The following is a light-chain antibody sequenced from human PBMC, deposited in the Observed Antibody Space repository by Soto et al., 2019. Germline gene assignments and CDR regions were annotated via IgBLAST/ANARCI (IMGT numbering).Light chain of an antibody. Sequence: IQLTQSPSSLSASLGDRVTITCRASQTISSWLAWYQQKPGKAPKLLIYKASTLKSGVPSRFSGSGSGTEFTLTISSLQPDDFATYFCQQSYSTPITFGQGTRLEIK. V-gene: IGKV1-5*03. J-gene: IGKJ5*01. CDR1: QTISSW. CDR3: QQSYSTPIT. CDR2: KAS.